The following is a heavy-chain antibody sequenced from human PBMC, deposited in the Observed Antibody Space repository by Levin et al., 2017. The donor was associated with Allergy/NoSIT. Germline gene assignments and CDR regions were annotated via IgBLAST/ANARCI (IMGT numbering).Heavy chain of an antibody. CDR2: IYYSGST. V-gene: IGHV4-59*01. J-gene: IGHJ4*02. D-gene: IGHD5-18*01. CDR3: ARERGYKSRAFDY. CDR1: GGSISSYY. Sequence: PSETLSLTCTVSGGSISSYYWSWIRQPPGKGLEWIGYIYYSGSTNYNPSLKSRVTISVDTSKNQFSLKLSSVTAADTAVYYCARERGYKSRAFDYWGQGTLVTVSS.